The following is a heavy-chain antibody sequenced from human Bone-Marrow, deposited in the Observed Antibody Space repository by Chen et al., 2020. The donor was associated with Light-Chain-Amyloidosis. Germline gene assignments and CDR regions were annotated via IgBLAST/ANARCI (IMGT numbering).Heavy chain of an antibody. J-gene: IGHJ4*02. Sequence: VRLVESGGGWVQPGGSLRLSCAASGFTFSGYSMNWVRQPPGKGLEWISYIVGLSDAIFYANSVRGRFTISRDKAKRSLYLQMNSLRVEDTAVYYCARESGESAADDLWGQGTLVTVSP. CDR1: GFTFSGYS. V-gene: IGHV3-48*01. D-gene: IGHD6-13*01. CDR3: ARESGESAADDL. CDR2: IVGLSDAI.